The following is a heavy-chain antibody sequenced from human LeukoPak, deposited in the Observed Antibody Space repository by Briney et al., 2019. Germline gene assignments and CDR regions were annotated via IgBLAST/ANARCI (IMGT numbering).Heavy chain of an antibody. J-gene: IGHJ4*02. CDR2: ISSSGSTI. V-gene: IGHV3-11*01. Sequence: GGSLRLSCAASGFTFSDYYMSWIRQAPGEGLEWVSYISSSGSTIYYADSVKGRFTISRDNAKNSLYLQMNSLRAEDSGLYYCAKGISGGLSGQLDYWGQGTLVTVSS. D-gene: IGHD2-8*02. CDR3: AKGISGGLSGQLDY. CDR1: GFTFSDYY.